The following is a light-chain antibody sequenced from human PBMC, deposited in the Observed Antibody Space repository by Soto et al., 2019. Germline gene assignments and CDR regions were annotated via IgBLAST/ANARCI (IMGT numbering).Light chain of an antibody. CDR1: QSVSSN. CDR2: DAS. Sequence: IVMTRSPATLSVSPWERATVSCRANQSVSSNLAWYQQKPGQAPRLLIYDASNRATGIPARFSGSGSGTDFTLTISSLEPEDFAVYYCQQRSNWSITFGQGTRLEI. CDR3: QQRSNWSIT. V-gene: IGKV3-11*01. J-gene: IGKJ5*01.